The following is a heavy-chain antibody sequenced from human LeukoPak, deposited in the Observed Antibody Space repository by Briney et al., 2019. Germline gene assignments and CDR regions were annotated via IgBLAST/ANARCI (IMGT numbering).Heavy chain of an antibody. J-gene: IGHJ3*02. D-gene: IGHD3-9*01. CDR2: ISWNSGSI. CDR1: GFTFDDYA. V-gene: IGHV3-9*01. Sequence: PGGSLRLSCAASGFTFDDYAMHWVRQAPGKGLEWVSGISWNSGSIGYADSVKGRFTISRDNAKNSLYLQMNSLRAEDTALYYCAKDIEVRYFDWLLLGYDAFDIWGQGTMVTVSS. CDR3: AKDIEVRYFDWLLLGYDAFDI.